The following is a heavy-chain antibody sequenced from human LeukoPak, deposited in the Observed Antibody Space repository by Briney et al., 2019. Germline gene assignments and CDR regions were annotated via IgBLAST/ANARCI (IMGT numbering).Heavy chain of an antibody. CDR2: INHSGST. CDR1: GGSFSGYY. V-gene: IGHV4-34*01. D-gene: IGHD2-15*01. Sequence: MASETLSLTCAVYGGSFSGYYWSWIRQPPGKGLEWIGEINHSGSTNYNPSLKSRVTISVDTSKNQFSLKLSSVTAADTAVYYCARETCSGGSCFQFDFWGQGTLVTVSS. J-gene: IGHJ4*02. CDR3: ARETCSGGSCFQFDF.